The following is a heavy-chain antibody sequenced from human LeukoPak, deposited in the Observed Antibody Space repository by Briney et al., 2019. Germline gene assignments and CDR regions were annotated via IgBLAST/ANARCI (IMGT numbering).Heavy chain of an antibody. Sequence: ASVKVSCKASGGTFSSYAISWVRQAPGQGLEWMGWINPNSGATNSAQKFQGRVTMTSDTSISTAYMELRSLTSDDTAVYYCATLRENNYGYYWGQGTLVTVSS. V-gene: IGHV1-2*02. D-gene: IGHD5-18*01. CDR3: ATLRENNYGYY. CDR1: GGTFSSYA. CDR2: INPNSGAT. J-gene: IGHJ4*02.